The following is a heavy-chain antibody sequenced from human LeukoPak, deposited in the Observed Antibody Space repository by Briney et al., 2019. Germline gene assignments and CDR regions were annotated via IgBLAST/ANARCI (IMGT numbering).Heavy chain of an antibody. CDR3: ARSAPPDYSGYENYYFDY. J-gene: IGHJ4*02. CDR2: ISAYNGNT. CDR1: GYTFTSYG. V-gene: IGHV1-18*01. D-gene: IGHD5-12*01. Sequence: ASVKVSCKASGYTFTSYGISWVRQAPGQGLEWMGWISAYNGNTNYAQKLQGRVTMTTDTSTSTAYMELSSLRSEDTAVYYCARSAPPDYSGYENYYFDYWGQGTLVTVSS.